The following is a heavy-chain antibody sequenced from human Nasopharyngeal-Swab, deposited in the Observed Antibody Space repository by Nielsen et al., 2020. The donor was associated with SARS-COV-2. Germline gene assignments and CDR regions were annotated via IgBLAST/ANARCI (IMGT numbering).Heavy chain of an antibody. J-gene: IGHJ4*02. CDR1: GVIFSSTW. V-gene: IGHV3-15*01. Sequence: GESLKISCVTSGVIFSSTWMTWVRQAPGKGLEWVGRIQSKSAGGATDYAEPVKGRFTISRDDSKNTVYLQMNSLKTEDTAVYYCTRHQGRRFFDYWGQGTLVTVSS. CDR2: IQSKSAGGAT. CDR3: TRHQGRRFFDY.